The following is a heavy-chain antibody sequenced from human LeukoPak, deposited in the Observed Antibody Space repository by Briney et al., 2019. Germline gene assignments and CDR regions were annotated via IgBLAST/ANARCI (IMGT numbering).Heavy chain of an antibody. J-gene: IGHJ4*02. CDR2: ISSSSSTI. V-gene: IGHV3-48*01. D-gene: IGHD6-6*01. CDR3: AKVRESFSSSLYYLDY. CDR1: GFTFSSYE. Sequence: GGSLRLSCAASGFTFSSYEMNWVRQAPGKGLEWVSYISSSSSTIYYADSVKGRFTISRDNAENSLYLQMNSLGAEDTAVYYCAKVRESFSSSLYYLDYWGQGTLVTVSS.